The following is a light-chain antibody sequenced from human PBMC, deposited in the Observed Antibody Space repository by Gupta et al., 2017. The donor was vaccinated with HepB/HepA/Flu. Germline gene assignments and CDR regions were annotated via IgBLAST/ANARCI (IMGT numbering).Light chain of an antibody. V-gene: IGKV1-12*02. CDR2: AAS. J-gene: IGKJ5*01. Sequence: DIQMTQSPSSVSASIGDRVTITCRASQDINSWLAWYQHKPGKAPKLLIYAASSLKSDVPSRFSGSGSGTDFTLTINSLQPEDFATYYCQQESSFPFTFGQGTQVEIK. CDR3: QQESSFPFT. CDR1: QDINSW.